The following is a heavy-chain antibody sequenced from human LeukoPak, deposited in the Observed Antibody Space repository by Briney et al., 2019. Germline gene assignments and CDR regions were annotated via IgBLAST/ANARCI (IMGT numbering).Heavy chain of an antibody. J-gene: IGHJ4*02. Sequence: PGRSLRLSCAASGFTFSSYGMHWVRQAPGKGLEWVAVISYDVSNKYYADSVKGRFTISRDNSKNTLYLQMNSLRAEDTAVYYCAKGGGLYCSGGSCYSLYFGYWGQGTLVTVSS. CDR2: ISYDVSNK. V-gene: IGHV3-30*18. D-gene: IGHD2-15*01. CDR3: AKGGGLYCSGGSCYSLYFGY. CDR1: GFTFSSYG.